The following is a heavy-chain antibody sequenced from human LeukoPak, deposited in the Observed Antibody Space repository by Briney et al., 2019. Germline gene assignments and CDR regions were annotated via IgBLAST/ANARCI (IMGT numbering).Heavy chain of an antibody. V-gene: IGHV3-21*01. CDR2: ISNSGSHI. CDR1: GFTFSSHS. J-gene: IGHJ3*02. Sequence: GGSLRLSCEASGFTFSSHSMNWIRQAPGKGLEWVSSISNSGSHIYYADSVKGRFTISRDNAKTSLYLQMSSLRAEDTAVYYCARQETSSYNGAFDIWGQGTMVTVSS. CDR3: ARQETSSYNGAFDI. D-gene: IGHD5-24*01.